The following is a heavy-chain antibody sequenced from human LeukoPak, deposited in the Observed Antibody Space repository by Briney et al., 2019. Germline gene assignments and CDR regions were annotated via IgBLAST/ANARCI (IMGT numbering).Heavy chain of an antibody. CDR1: GGSISSGSYY. V-gene: IGHV4-61*02. J-gene: IGHJ6*02. D-gene: IGHD2-2*01. Sequence: PSETLSLTCTVSGGSISSGSYYWSWIRQPAGKGLERIGRIYTSGSTNYNPSLKSRVTISVDTSKNQYSLKLSSVTAADTAVYYCATILGYCSSTSCYVGDYYYGMDVWGQGTTVTVSS. CDR2: IYTSGST. CDR3: ATILGYCSSTSCYVGDYYYGMDV.